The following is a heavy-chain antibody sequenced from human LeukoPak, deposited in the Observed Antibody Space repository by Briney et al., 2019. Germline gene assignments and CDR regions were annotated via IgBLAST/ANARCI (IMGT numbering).Heavy chain of an antibody. D-gene: IGHD3-16*02. V-gene: IGHV4-4*07. CDR2: IYTSGST. J-gene: IGHJ5*02. CDR1: GGSISSYY. CDR3: ARQDLQGTYYDYVWGSYHTFDP. Sequence: PSETLSLTCTVSGGSISSYYWSWIRQPAGKGLEWIGRIYTSGSTNSNPSLKSRVTMSVDTSKTQFSLKLSSVTAADTAVYYCARQDLQGTYYDYVWGSYHTFDPWGQGTLVTVSS.